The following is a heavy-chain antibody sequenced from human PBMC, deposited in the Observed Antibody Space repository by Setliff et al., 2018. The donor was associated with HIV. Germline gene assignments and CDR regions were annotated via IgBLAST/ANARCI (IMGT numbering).Heavy chain of an antibody. CDR3: IADLTDPPAFGPDY. Sequence: LRLSCATSGFTFNYAWMGWVRQAPGKGLEWVGRIKSKIDGETTDYAAPVKGRFTISRDDSKNILYLQLNSLKIEDTAVYHCIADLTDPPAFGPDYWGQGTLVTVS. V-gene: IGHV3-15*01. CDR1: GFTFNYAW. CDR2: IKSKIDGETT. D-gene: IGHD3-3*02. J-gene: IGHJ4*02.